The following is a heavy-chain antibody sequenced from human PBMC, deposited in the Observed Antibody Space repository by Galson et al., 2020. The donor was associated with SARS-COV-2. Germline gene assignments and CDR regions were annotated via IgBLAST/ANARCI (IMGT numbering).Heavy chain of an antibody. V-gene: IGHV3-30*04. CDR2: ISYDGSNK. J-gene: IGHJ4*02. D-gene: IGHD5-12*01. Sequence: GESLKISCAASGFTFSSYAMHWVRQAPGKGLEWVAVISYDGSNKYYADSVKGRFTISRDNSKNTLYLQMNSLRAEDTAVYYCARGDGYNSPFDYWGQGTLVTVSS. CDR1: GFTFSSYA. CDR3: ARGDGYNSPFDY.